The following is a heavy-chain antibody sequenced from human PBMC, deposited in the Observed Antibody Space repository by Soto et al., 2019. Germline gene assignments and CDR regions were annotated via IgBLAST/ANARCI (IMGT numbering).Heavy chain of an antibody. J-gene: IGHJ6*02. V-gene: IGHV3-9*01. D-gene: IGHD3-10*01. Sequence: QLVESGGGLVQPGRSLRLSCVASGFTFDDYAMHWVRQAPGKGLQWVSGISWNSGDIGYADSVKGRFTISRDNAKSSLYLQMNSLTSEDTALYYCVKEYIWGGLNSGSGDAMDVWGQGTTVTVSS. CDR2: ISWNSGDI. CDR3: VKEYIWGGLNSGSGDAMDV. CDR1: GFTFDDYA.